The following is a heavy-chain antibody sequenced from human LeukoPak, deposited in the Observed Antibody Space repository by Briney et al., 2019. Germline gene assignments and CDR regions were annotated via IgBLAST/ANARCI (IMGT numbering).Heavy chain of an antibody. Sequence: GGSLRLSCAASGFTFSSYWMSWVRQAPGKGLEWVANIKQDGSEKYYVDSVKGRFTISRDNAKNSLYLQMNSLRAEDTALYYCARGVNFFGAARAFDIWGQGTMVTVSS. V-gene: IGHV3-7*03. J-gene: IGHJ3*02. D-gene: IGHD3-16*01. CDR1: GFTFSSYW. CDR3: ARGVNFFGAARAFDI. CDR2: IKQDGSEK.